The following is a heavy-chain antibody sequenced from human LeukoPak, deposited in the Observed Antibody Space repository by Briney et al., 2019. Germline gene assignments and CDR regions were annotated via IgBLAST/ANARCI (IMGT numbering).Heavy chain of an antibody. Sequence: PGRSLRLSCAASGFTFSSFAIHWVRQAPGKGLEWVAVISDDGSNTYYAYSVKGRFTISRDNSKNTVYLQMSSLRAEDTAVYYCAKDQRRSTWNYGDALDFWGQGTMVFVSS. CDR3: AKDQRRSTWNYGDALDF. CDR2: ISDDGSNT. CDR1: GFTFSSFA. D-gene: IGHD1-7*01. J-gene: IGHJ3*01. V-gene: IGHV3-30*15.